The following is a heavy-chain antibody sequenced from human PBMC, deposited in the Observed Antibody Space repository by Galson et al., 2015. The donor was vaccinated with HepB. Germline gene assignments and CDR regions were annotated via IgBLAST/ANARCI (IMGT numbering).Heavy chain of an antibody. V-gene: IGHV3-23*01. CDR3: ARTTSLRYDAFDI. D-gene: IGHD2-2*02. J-gene: IGHJ3*02. CDR2: IGGSGGTT. CDR1: GFTLRSYV. Sequence: SLRLTCAASGFTLRSYVMSWVRQAPGKGLEWVSGIGGSGGTTYYADSVKGRFAISRDSSKNTLYLQMNSLSTADSAVYYCARTTSLRYDAFDIWGQGKMVTVSS.